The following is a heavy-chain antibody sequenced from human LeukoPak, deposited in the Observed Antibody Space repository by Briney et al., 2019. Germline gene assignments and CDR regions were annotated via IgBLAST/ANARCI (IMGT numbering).Heavy chain of an antibody. Sequence: PGGSLRLSCAASGFTFSSYSMNWDRQAPGKGLEWVSSISSSSSYIYYADSVKGRFTISRDNAKNSLYLQMDSLRAEDTAVYYCARSNRYGDHDYWGQGTLVTVSS. D-gene: IGHD4-17*01. V-gene: IGHV3-21*01. CDR2: ISSSSSYI. J-gene: IGHJ4*02. CDR1: GFTFSSYS. CDR3: ARSNRYGDHDY.